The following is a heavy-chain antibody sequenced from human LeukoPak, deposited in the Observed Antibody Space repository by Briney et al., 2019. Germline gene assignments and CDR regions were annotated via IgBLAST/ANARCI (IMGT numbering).Heavy chain of an antibody. CDR3: ARVGNSGEFDF. CDR1: GYTFSDHG. Sequence: GASVKVSCKTSGYTFSDHGLTWVRQAPGQGLEWLGWVTGFNGKTNYARRVEDRLILTADTSTSTGTLDLRGLRADDTAVYYCARVGNSGEFDFWGQGTLVTVSS. V-gene: IGHV1-18*01. CDR2: VTGFNGKT. J-gene: IGHJ4*02. D-gene: IGHD3-10*01.